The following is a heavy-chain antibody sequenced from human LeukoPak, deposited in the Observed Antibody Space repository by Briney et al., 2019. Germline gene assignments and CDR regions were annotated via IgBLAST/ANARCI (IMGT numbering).Heavy chain of an antibody. CDR2: IKSKNVGGTT. J-gene: IGHJ5*02. Sequence: PGGSLRLSCAASGFSFNNAWMNWVRQAPGKGLEWVGRIKSKNVGGTTDYAAPVKGRFTISRDDSKNTVYLQMNSLKIEDTAVYYCTSHAAFDPWGQGTLVTVSS. V-gene: IGHV3-15*01. CDR3: TSHAAFDP. CDR1: GFSFNNAW.